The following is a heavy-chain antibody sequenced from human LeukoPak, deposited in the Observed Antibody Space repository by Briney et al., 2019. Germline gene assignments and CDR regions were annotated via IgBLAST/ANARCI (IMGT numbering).Heavy chain of an antibody. CDR1: VGSFSGYY. D-gene: IGHD5-24*01. J-gene: IGHJ3*02. Sequence: EPSETLSLTCAVYVGSFSGYYWSWIRQPPGKGLEWIGEINHRGSTNYNPSLKSRVTLSVDRSKNQFSLMLSSVTAADTAVYYCARTRRDGYNYVAFDIWGQGTMVTVSS. V-gene: IGHV4-34*01. CDR2: INHRGST. CDR3: ARTRRDGYNYVAFDI.